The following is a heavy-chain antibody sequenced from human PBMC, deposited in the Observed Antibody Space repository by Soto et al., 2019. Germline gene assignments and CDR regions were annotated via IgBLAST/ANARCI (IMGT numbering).Heavy chain of an antibody. J-gene: IGHJ4*02. CDR1: GFTVSNLY. CDR2: ISSGGSQ. Sequence: EVQLVESGGGLVQPGGSLRLSCAASGFTVSNLYMTWVRQAPGKGLEWVSVISSGGSQYYADSVKGRFTISRDNSKNTVYLQMNSLRAGDMAIYYCARDTLGGAYDFWHGGQGTLVTVSS. D-gene: IGHD3-3*01. CDR3: ARDTLGGAYDFWH. V-gene: IGHV3-66*01.